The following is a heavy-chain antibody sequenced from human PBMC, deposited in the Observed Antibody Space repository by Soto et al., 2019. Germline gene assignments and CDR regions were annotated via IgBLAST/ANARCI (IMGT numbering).Heavy chain of an antibody. CDR1: GFTFSSYG. CDR2: ISYDGSNK. D-gene: IGHD3-22*01. V-gene: IGHV3-30*18. J-gene: IGHJ6*02. CDR3: AKDPGYSDSSAWDYYYYGMDV. Sequence: GGSLRLSCAASGFTFSSYGMHWVRQAPGKGLEWVAVISYDGSNKYYADSVKGRFTISRDNSKNTLYLQMNSLRAEDTAVYYCAKDPGYSDSSAWDYYYYGMDVWGQGTTVTVSS.